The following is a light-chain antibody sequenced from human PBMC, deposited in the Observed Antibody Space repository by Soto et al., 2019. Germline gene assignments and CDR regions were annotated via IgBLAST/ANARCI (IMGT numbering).Light chain of an antibody. CDR3: ASFRSGTILV. CDR1: RSDIGDSNF. J-gene: IGLJ1*01. CDR2: EVN. V-gene: IGLV2-14*01. Sequence: LAQPASVSGSPGQSVTISCTGPRSDIGDSNFISWYQHSPGKAPRLLIYEVNNRPSGVSKRFSGSKAGNTASLTISGLLDDDEADYFCASFRSGTILVFGSGTKVTVL.